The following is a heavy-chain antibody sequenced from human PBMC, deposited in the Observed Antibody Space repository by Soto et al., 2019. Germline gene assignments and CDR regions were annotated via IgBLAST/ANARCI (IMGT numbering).Heavy chain of an antibody. D-gene: IGHD3-22*01. Sequence: QVQLVQSGAEVRKPGASVKVSCKASGYTFTTYDINWVRQATGQGLEWMGWMNPNSGNTVYAQKFQGRVTMTRNTSINTAYMELTSLTSDDTAVYFCVRYHYYYCMDVWGQGTTVTVSS. CDR2: MNPNSGNT. J-gene: IGHJ6*02. CDR3: VRYHYYYCMDV. V-gene: IGHV1-8*01. CDR1: GYTFTTYD.